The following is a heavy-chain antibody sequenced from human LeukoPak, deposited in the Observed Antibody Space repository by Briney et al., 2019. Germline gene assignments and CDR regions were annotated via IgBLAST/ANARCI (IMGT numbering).Heavy chain of an antibody. CDR3: ARLVPPGWFDP. CDR1: GGSISTYS. J-gene: IGHJ5*02. Sequence: SETLSLTCTVSGGSISTYSWSWIRQPAGKGLEWIGRVYTSGTTIYNPSLESRLSVSVDTSKNQFSLKLSSVTAADTAVYYCARLVPPGWFDPWGQGTLVTVSS. V-gene: IGHV4-4*07. CDR2: VYTSGTT.